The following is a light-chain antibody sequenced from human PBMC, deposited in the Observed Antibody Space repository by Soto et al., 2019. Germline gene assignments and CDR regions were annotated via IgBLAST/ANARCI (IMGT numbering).Light chain of an antibody. J-gene: IGKJ1*01. CDR1: QSVSNSY. CDR3: QQYGSSPRT. CDR2: GAS. Sequence: EIVLTQSPGTLSLSPGERATLSCRASQSVSNSYLAWYQQKPDQAPRLLIFGASSRATGIPDRFTGSGSGTDFTLTVGRLEPEDFALYYCQQYGSSPRTFGQGTKVDIK. V-gene: IGKV3-20*01.